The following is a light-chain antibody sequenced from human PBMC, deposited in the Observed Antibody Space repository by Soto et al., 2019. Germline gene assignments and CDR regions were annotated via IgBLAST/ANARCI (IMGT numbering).Light chain of an antibody. CDR2: GAS. V-gene: IGKV3-15*01. CDR1: QSVSSN. J-gene: IGKJ4*01. Sequence: EIVMKQSPATLSVSPGEGATLSCRASQSVSSNLAWYQQKPGQAPRLLIYGASTRATGIPARLSGSGSGTEFTLTISSLQSEDFAVYYCQQYNNWPPLTLGGGTKVDIK. CDR3: QQYNNWPPLT.